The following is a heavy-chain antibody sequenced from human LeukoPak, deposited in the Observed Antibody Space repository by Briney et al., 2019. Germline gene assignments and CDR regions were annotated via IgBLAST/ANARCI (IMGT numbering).Heavy chain of an antibody. CDR3: ARLGGGLIASPALDAFDI. Sequence: GESLKISCKGSGCSFTSYWIGWVRQMPGKGLEWMGIIYPGDSDTRYSPSFQGQVTISADKSISTAYLQWSSLKASDTAMYYCARLGGGLIASPALDAFDIWGQGTMVTVSS. D-gene: IGHD3-16*01. J-gene: IGHJ3*02. V-gene: IGHV5-51*01. CDR2: IYPGDSDT. CDR1: GCSFTSYW.